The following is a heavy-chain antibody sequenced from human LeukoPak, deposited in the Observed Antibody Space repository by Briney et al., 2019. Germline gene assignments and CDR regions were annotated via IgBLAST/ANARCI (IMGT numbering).Heavy chain of an antibody. CDR2: IYYSGST. CDR1: GGSINSYY. Sequence: SETLSLTCTVSGGSINSYYWSWIRQPPGKGLEWIGYIYYSGSTNYNPSLKSRVTISVDTSKNQFSLKLSSVTAADTAVYYCARDSRITMVRNSYGMDVWGQGTTVTVSS. D-gene: IGHD3-10*01. CDR3: ARDSRITMVRNSYGMDV. V-gene: IGHV4-59*01. J-gene: IGHJ6*02.